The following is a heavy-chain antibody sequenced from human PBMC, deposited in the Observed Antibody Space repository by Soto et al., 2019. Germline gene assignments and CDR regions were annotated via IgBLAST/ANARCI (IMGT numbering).Heavy chain of an antibody. CDR3: ARIHSSSSSDMDV. V-gene: IGHV6-1*01. CDR1: VDIVSSNSAA. CDR2: TYYRSKWYY. Sequence: SQTLSLTCAISVDIVSSNSAAWNCIRQSPSRGLEWLGRTYYRSKWYYGYAVSVKSRININPDTLKNQFSLQLNSVTPEDTAVYYCARIHSSSSSDMDVWGQGTTVTVSS. D-gene: IGHD6-6*01. J-gene: IGHJ6*02.